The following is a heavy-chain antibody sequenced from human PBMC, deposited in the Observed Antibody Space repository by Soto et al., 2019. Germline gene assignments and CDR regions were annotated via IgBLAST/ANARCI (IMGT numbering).Heavy chain of an antibody. CDR2: IYYTGTT. CDR1: GGSISGSIYW. CDR3: ATPADH. J-gene: IGHJ4*02. Sequence: QLQMQESGPGLVRPSETLSLTCTVSGGSISGSIYWWAWIRQPPGKGLEWIGSIYYTGTTYYSPSVRSLVAMSVDTFNNQFSLTLTSVTAADTAVYYCATPADHCGLGTLVTVSS. V-gene: IGHV4-39*01.